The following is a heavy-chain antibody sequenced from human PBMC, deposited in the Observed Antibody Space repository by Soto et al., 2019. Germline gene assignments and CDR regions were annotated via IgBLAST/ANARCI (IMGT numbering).Heavy chain of an antibody. CDR1: SASFSPGAVA. J-gene: IGHJ3*01. D-gene: IGHD2-15*01. V-gene: IGHV6-1*01. CDR3: ARGKYSGFEV. CDR2: TKYRSKWSS. Sequence: ISSASFSPGAVAWHWIRQSPSRGLEWLGRTKYRSKWSSDYAVSVKSRITVNPDTSKHQFSLQLNSVTPEDTAVYYCARGKYSGFEVWGQGTMVT.